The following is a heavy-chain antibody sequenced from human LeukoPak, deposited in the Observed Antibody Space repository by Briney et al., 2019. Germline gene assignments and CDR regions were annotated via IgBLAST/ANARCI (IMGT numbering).Heavy chain of an antibody. V-gene: IGHV3-15*01. Sequence: GGSLRLSCAASGFTFCNAWMSGVRHAPGGGVECVGRIKSKTDGGTTDYAATVKGRFTISRDDSKNTLYLQMNSLKTEDTAVYYCTTVTTVTRGYWGQGTLVTVSS. D-gene: IGHD4-17*01. CDR3: TTVTTVTRGY. J-gene: IGHJ4*02. CDR2: IKSKTDGGTT. CDR1: GFTFCNAW.